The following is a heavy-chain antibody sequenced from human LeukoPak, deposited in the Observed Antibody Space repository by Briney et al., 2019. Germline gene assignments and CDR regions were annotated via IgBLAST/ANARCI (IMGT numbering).Heavy chain of an antibody. CDR1: GGTFSSYA. Sequence: ASVKVSCKAPGGTFSSYAISWVRQAPGQGLEWMGRIIPILGIANYAQKFQGRVTITADKSTSTAYMELSSLRSEDTAVYYCARGARNYDILTGYYYYYYMDVWGKGTTVTVSS. D-gene: IGHD3-9*01. J-gene: IGHJ6*03. CDR2: IIPILGIA. V-gene: IGHV1-69*04. CDR3: ARGARNYDILTGYYYYYYMDV.